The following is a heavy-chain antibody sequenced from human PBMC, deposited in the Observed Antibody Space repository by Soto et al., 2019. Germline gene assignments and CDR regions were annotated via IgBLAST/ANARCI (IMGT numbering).Heavy chain of an antibody. CDR3: AHRLASPYYCHSRGSGFEY. CDR1: GFSLSTYALS. D-gene: IGHD3-22*01. V-gene: IGHV2-5*02. J-gene: IGHJ4*02. Sequence: QITLKESGPTLVKPTQTLTLTCTFSGFSLSTYALSVGWIRQPPGKTLEWLALIYWDNDRRYSPSLKSRLIITNDTSKIQVVLTMTNIDPEDTATYYWAHRLASPYYCHSRGSGFEYWGQGILVTVSS. CDR2: IYWDNDR.